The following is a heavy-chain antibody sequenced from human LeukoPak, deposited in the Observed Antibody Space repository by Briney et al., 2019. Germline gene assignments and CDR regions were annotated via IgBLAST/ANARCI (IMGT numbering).Heavy chain of an antibody. D-gene: IGHD1-14*01. CDR1: GFSFRLYG. V-gene: IGHV3-33*05. CDR2: MLYDGSGI. Sequence: GGSLRLSCAASGFSFRLYGMHWVRQAPAKGLEWVALMLYDGSGIYYADSVKGRFSVSRDNSNYMFYLQMTSLRAEDSAVYYCARDLASGNHPDGFDVWAQGTLVTVSS. CDR3: ARDLASGNHPDGFDV. J-gene: IGHJ3*01.